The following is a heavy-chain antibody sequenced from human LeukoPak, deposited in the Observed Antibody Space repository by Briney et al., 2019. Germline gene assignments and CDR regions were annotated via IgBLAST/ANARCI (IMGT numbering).Heavy chain of an antibody. J-gene: IGHJ4*02. D-gene: IGHD6-13*01. Sequence: GGSLRLSCAASGFTFSSYAMSWVRQAPEKGLEWVSSITSGSGYIYYADSMKGRFTISRDNAKNSLYLQMNSLRAEDTAVYYRASSIAAAGTYWGQGTLVTVSS. CDR3: ASSIAAAGTY. CDR1: GFTFSSYA. CDR2: ITSGSGYI. V-gene: IGHV3-21*01.